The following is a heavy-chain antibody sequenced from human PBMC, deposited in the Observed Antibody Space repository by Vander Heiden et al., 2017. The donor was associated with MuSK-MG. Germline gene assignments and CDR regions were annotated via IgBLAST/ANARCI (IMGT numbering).Heavy chain of an antibody. J-gene: IGHJ4*02. D-gene: IGHD3-3*01. CDR3: ARGYDFWSGSYYFDY. V-gene: IGHV4-31*03. CDR2: IYYSGST. CDR1: GGSISTGGYY. Sequence: QVQLQESGPGLVKPSQTLSLPCTVSGGSISTGGYYWSWIRQHPGKGLEWIGYIYYSGSTYYNPSLKSRVTISVDTSKNQFSLNLSSVTAADTAVYYCARGYDFWSGSYYFDYWGQGTLVTVSS.